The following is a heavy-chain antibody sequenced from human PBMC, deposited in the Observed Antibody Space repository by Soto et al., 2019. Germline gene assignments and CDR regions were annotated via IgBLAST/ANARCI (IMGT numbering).Heavy chain of an antibody. CDR3: ATQGGGNLDY. Sequence: VQLVESGGGLVQPGGSLRLSCAASGFTFSSYEMNWVRQAPGKGLEWVSYISSSGSTIHYADSGKGRFTIPRDNAKNSLYLQMNSLRTEDTAFYYCATQGGGNLDYWGQGTLVTVSS. J-gene: IGHJ4*02. CDR1: GFTFSSYE. CDR2: ISSSGSTI. V-gene: IGHV3-48*03. D-gene: IGHD2-15*01.